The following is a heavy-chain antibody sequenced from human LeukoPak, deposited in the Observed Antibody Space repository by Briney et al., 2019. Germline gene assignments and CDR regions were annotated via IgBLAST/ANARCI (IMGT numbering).Heavy chain of an antibody. V-gene: IGHV4-30-4*01. CDR3: ARYGSGSTWFDP. Sequence: PSETLSLTCTVSGGSISSDNYQWSWIRQPPGKGLEWIGYINYSGSTYYNPSLKSRLTISADTSKNHFSLKLSSVTAADTAVYYCARYGSGSTWFDPWGQGTLVTVSS. CDR1: GGSISSDNYQ. CDR2: INYSGST. D-gene: IGHD3-10*01. J-gene: IGHJ5*02.